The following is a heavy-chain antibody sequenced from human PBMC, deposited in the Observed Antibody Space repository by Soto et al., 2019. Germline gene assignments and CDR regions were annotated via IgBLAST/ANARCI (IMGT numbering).Heavy chain of an antibody. D-gene: IGHD4-17*01. V-gene: IGHV1-69*05. CDR3: ARGDYEGYYYYYGMDV. CDR2: IIPIFGTA. Sequence: QVQLVQSGAEVKKPGSSVKVSCKASGGTFSSYAISWVRQAPGQGLEWMGGIIPIFGTANYAQKFQGRVTITXXEXTXXGYMELSSLRSEDTAVYYCARGDYEGYYYYYGMDVWGQGTTVTVSS. J-gene: IGHJ6*02. CDR1: GGTFSSYA.